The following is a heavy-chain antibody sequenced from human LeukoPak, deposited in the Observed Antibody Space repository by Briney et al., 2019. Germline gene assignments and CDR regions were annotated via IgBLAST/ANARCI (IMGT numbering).Heavy chain of an antibody. Sequence: TSETLSLTCTVSGGSIGSYYWSWIRQPAGKGLEWIGRIYTSGSTHFNPSLKSRVTMSVDTSKNQFSLKLSSVTAADTAVYYCARDGYYYGSGSYPFDPWGQGTLVTVSS. V-gene: IGHV4-4*07. J-gene: IGHJ5*02. CDR1: GGSIGSYY. D-gene: IGHD3-10*01. CDR2: IYTSGST. CDR3: ARDGYYYGSGSYPFDP.